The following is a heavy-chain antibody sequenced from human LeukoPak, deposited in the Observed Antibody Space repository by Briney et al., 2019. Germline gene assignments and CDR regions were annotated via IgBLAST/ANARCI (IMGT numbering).Heavy chain of an antibody. CDR1: GYTFSNYD. J-gene: IGHJ4*02. Sequence: APVKVSCKASGYTFSNYDINWVRQAPGQGLEWMGYMNPNTGNRDYGQKFQGRLTITTDTSISTAYMELSNLISEDTAIYSCAREGLDFWGQGTLVTVSS. CDR2: MNPNTGNR. V-gene: IGHV1-8*03. CDR3: AREGLDF.